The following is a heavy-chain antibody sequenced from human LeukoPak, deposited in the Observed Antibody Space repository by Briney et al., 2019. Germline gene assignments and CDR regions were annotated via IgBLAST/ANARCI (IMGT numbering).Heavy chain of an antibody. CDR1: GYTFTSYY. V-gene: IGHV1-46*01. J-gene: IGHJ4*02. D-gene: IGHD5-24*01. CDR3: AKSNISPQMATILHFDY. Sequence: ASVKVSCKASGYTFTSYYMHWVRQAPGQGLEWMGIINPSGGSTSYAQKFQGRVTMTRDMSTSTVYMELSSLRSEDTAVYYCAKSNISPQMATILHFDYWGQGTLVTVSS. CDR2: INPSGGST.